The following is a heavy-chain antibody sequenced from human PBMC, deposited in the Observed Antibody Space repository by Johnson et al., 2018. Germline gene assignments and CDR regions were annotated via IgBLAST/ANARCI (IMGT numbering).Heavy chain of an antibody. CDR2: ISSSSRYI. CDR3: TRSDYSGTYFS. D-gene: IGHD1-26*01. J-gene: IGHJ1*01. Sequence: VQLVESGGGLVKPGGSLRLSCAASGFTFSIYSINWVRQAPGKGLEWVSSISSSSRYIYYADSVKGRFTISRDNAKNSLYLQMNSLRAEDTAGYYCTRSDYSGTYFSWGQGTRVTVSS. CDR1: GFTFSIYS. V-gene: IGHV3-21*04.